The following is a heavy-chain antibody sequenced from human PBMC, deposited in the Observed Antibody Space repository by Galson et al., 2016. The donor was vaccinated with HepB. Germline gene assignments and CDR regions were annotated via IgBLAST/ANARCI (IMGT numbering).Heavy chain of an antibody. CDR3: ARLSLVSAGTVDY. V-gene: IGHV3-74*01. CDR2: IKNDGTTT. CDR1: GITFSRYW. D-gene: IGHD6-19*01. J-gene: IGHJ4*02. Sequence: SLRLSCAASGITFSRYWMHWVRQAPGKGLVWVSHIKNDGTTTNYADSVRGRFIISRDNAKNTLCLQMNSLRAEDTAVYYCARLSLVSAGTVDYWGQGTLVVVSS.